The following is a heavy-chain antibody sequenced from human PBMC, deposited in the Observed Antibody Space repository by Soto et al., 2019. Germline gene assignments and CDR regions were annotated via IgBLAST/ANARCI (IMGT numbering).Heavy chain of an antibody. CDR2: IKSKTDGGTT. CDR3: AKAFITMARVDYLDN. J-gene: IGHJ4*02. V-gene: IGHV3-15*01. Sequence: GGSLRLSCAASGFTFSNAWMSWVRQAPGKGLEWVGRIKSKTDGGTTDYAAPVKGRFTISRDDSKNTLYLQMNSLKTEDTAVYYCAKAFITMARVDYLDNWGQGIPVTVSS. CDR1: GFTFSNAW. D-gene: IGHD3-10*01.